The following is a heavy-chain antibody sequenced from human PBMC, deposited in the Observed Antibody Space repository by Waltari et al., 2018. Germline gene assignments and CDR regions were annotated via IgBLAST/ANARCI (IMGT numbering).Heavy chain of an antibody. Sequence: QVQLVESGGGVVQPGGSLRLSCAASGFTFSSYGMHWVRQAPGKGLAWVAFIRYDGSNKYYADSVKGRFTISRDNSKNTLYLQMNSLRAEDTAVYYCAKDLLANRYYYGSGSLTPLYYYYGMDVWGQGTTVTVSS. V-gene: IGHV3-30*02. CDR1: GFTFSSYG. D-gene: IGHD3-10*01. CDR2: IRYDGSNK. CDR3: AKDLLANRYYYGSGSLTPLYYYYGMDV. J-gene: IGHJ6*02.